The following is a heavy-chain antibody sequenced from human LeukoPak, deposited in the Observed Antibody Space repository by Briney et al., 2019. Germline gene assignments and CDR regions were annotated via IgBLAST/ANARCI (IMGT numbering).Heavy chain of an antibody. Sequence: PGGSLRLSCAASGFAFMTYAMTWVRQAPGQGLEWVSVISGSGGLTDYADSVKGRFTISRDNSKNTLYLQMNSLRAEDTAVYYCAKGYCSSTSCPTGYWGQGTLVTVSS. CDR1: GFAFMTYA. J-gene: IGHJ4*02. CDR2: ISGSGGLT. D-gene: IGHD2-2*01. CDR3: AKGYCSSTSCPTGY. V-gene: IGHV3-23*01.